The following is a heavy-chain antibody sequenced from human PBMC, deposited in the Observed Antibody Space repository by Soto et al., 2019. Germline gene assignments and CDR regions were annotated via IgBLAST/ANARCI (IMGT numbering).Heavy chain of an antibody. CDR2: ISASGDTT. V-gene: IGHV3-23*01. J-gene: IGHJ6*02. CDR1: GFTFSNYA. CDR3: AKGVDRAYYFNMDV. Sequence: GGSLRLSCAASGFTFSNYAMSWARHAPGKALEWVASISASGDTTYYPDSVKGRFTISRDNSRNTLYLQMNTLRAEDTAVYYCAKGVDRAYYFNMDVWGQGTTVTVSS.